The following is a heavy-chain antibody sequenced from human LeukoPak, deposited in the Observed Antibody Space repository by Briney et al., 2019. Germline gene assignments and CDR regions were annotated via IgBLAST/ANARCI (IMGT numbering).Heavy chain of an antibody. V-gene: IGHV3-74*01. CDR1: GFTLSIYW. D-gene: IGHD3-22*01. CDR2: INADGSST. Sequence: GGSLRLSCEAFGFTLSIYWMHWVRQAPGKGLVWVSRINADGSSTSYADSVKGRFTISRDNAKNTLYLQMNSLRAEDTAVYYCARDPDSGYYYHWGQGTLVTVSS. CDR3: ARDPDSGYYYH. J-gene: IGHJ4*02.